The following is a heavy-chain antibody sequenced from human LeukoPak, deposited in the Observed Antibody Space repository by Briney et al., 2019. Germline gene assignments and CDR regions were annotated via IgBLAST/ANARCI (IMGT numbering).Heavy chain of an antibody. D-gene: IGHD3-3*01. Sequence: LRLSCAASGFTFSSYSMNWVRQAPGKGLEWIGEINHSGSTNYNPSLKSRVTISVDTSKNQFSLKLSSVTAADTAVYYCASYDFWSGSRFDYWGQGTLVTVSS. CDR1: GFTFSSYS. CDR2: INHSGST. J-gene: IGHJ4*02. CDR3: ASYDFWSGSRFDY. V-gene: IGHV4-34*09.